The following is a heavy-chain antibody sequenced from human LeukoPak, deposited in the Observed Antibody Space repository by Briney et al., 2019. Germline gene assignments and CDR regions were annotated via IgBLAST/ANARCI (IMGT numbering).Heavy chain of an antibody. CDR2: IYYSRST. CDR3: ARDRSYSSSGLFDP. Sequence: SETLSLTCTVSGGSISSYYWSWIRQPPGKGLEWIGYIYYSRSTNYNPSLKSRVTISVDTSKNQFSLKLSSVTAADTAVYYCARDRSYSSSGLFDPWGQGTLVTVSS. D-gene: IGHD6-13*01. V-gene: IGHV4-59*01. CDR1: GGSISSYY. J-gene: IGHJ5*02.